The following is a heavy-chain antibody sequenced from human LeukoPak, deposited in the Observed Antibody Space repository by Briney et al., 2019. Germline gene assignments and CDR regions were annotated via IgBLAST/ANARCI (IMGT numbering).Heavy chain of an antibody. CDR2: ISGSGGST. V-gene: IGHV3-23*01. Sequence: HPGGSLRLSCAASGFTFSSYAMSWVRQAPGKGLEWVSAISGSGGSTYYADSVKGRFTISRDNSKNTLYLQINSLRAEDTAVYYCAKDHLPGIVVADRDYWGQGTLVTVSS. CDR3: AKDHLPGIVVADRDY. J-gene: IGHJ4*02. D-gene: IGHD6-19*01. CDR1: GFTFSSYA.